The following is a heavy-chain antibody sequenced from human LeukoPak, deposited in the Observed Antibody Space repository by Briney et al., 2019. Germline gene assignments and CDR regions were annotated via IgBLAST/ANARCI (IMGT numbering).Heavy chain of an antibody. D-gene: IGHD3-22*01. CDR2: INPNSGGT. J-gene: IGHJ4*02. CDR1: GYTFTGYY. CDR3: ARWGNYYDSSGKPIDY. V-gene: IGHV1-2*06. Sequence: ASVKVSCKASGYTFTGYYMHWVRQAPGQGLEWMGRINPNSGGTNYAQKFQGRVTMTRDTSISTAYMELSRLRSDDTAVYYCARWGNYYDSSGKPIDYWGQGTVVTVSS.